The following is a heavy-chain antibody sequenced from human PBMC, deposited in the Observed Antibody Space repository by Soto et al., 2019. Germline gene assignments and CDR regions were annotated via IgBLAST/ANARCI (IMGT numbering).Heavy chain of an antibody. CDR2: IWYDGSNK. V-gene: IGHV3-33*01. Sequence: GGSLRLSCAASGFTFSSYGMHWVRQAPGKGLEWVAVIWYDGSNKYYADSVKGRFTISRDNSKNTLYLQMNSLRAEDTAVYYCARDLEVLSGYDYFDYWGQGTLVTVSS. J-gene: IGHJ4*02. CDR3: ARDLEVLSGYDYFDY. D-gene: IGHD5-12*01. CDR1: GFTFSSYG.